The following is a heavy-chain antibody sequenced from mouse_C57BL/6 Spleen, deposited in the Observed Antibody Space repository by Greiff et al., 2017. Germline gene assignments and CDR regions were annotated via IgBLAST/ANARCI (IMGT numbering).Heavy chain of an antibody. V-gene: IGHV1-22*01. CDR2: INPNNGGT. D-gene: IGHD2-4*01. J-gene: IGHJ3*01. CDR3: ARGYDYDAFAY. CDR1: GYTFTDYN. Sequence: EVQGVESGPELVKPGASVKMSCKASGYTFTDYNMHWVKQSHGKSLEWIGYINPNNGGTSYNQKFKGKATLTVNKSSSTAYMELRSLTSEDSAVYYCARGYDYDAFAYWGQGTLVTVSA.